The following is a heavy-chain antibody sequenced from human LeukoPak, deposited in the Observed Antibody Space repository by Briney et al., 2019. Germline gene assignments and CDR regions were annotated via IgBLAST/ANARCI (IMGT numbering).Heavy chain of an antibody. V-gene: IGHV4-39*01. CDR1: GGSISSSSYS. CDR2: IYHSGGT. J-gene: IGHJ4*02. D-gene: IGHD6-13*01. CDR3: ASLIAAGYFDH. Sequence: SETLSLTCTVSGGSISSSSYSWGWIRQPPGKGLEWIGVIYHSGGTYYNPSLKSRLTMSVDTSKNQFSLKLSSVTATDTAAYYCASLIAAGYFDHWGQGTLVTVSS.